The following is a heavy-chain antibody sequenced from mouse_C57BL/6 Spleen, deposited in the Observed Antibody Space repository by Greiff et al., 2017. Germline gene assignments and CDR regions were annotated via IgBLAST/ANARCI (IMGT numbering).Heavy chain of an antibody. CDR3: ARGSYPYYFDY. D-gene: IGHD2-10*01. V-gene: IGHV1-18*01. Sequence: VQLQQSGPELVKPGASVKIPCKASGYTFTDYNMDWVKQSHGKSLEWIGDINPNNGGTTYNQKFKGKATLTVDKSSSTAYMELRSLTSEDTAVYYCARGSYPYYFDYWGQGTTLTVSS. CDR2: INPNNGGT. J-gene: IGHJ2*01. CDR1: GYTFTDYN.